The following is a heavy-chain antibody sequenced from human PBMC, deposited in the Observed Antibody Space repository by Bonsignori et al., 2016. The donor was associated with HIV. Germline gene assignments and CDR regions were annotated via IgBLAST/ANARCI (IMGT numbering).Heavy chain of an antibody. D-gene: IGHD3-3*01. CDR2: IYYSGST. Sequence: QVQLQESGPGLVKPSETLSLTCTVSGGSVSSGSYYWSWIRQPPGKGLEWIGYIYYSGSTNYNPSLKSRVTISVDTSKNQFSLKLSSVTAADTAVYYCARVGYYYFWSGYYLSGRYGMDVWGQGTTVTVSS. V-gene: IGHV4-61*01. CDR3: ARVGYYYFWSGYYLSGRYGMDV. J-gene: IGHJ6*02. CDR1: GGSVSSGSYY.